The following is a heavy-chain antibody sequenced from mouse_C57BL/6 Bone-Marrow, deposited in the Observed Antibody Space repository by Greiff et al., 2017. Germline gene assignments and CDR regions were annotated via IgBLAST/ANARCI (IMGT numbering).Heavy chain of an antibody. CDR2: IYPRSGNT. CDR3: ARTGTGYFDV. V-gene: IGHV1-81*01. Sequence: VQLQESGAELARPGASVKLSCKASGYTFTSYGISWVKQRTGQGLEWIGEIYPRSGNTHYNEKFKGKATLTADKSSSTAYMELRSLTSEDSAVYFCARTGTGYFDVWGTGTTVTVSS. CDR1: GYTFTSYG. D-gene: IGHD4-1*01. J-gene: IGHJ1*03.